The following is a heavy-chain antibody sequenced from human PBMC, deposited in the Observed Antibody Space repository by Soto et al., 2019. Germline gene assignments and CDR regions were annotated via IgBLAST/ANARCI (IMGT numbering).Heavy chain of an antibody. CDR1: GFHFSSYT. J-gene: IGHJ4*02. V-gene: IGHV3-23*01. D-gene: IGHD1-20*01. Sequence: GGSLRLSCAASGFHFSSYTMSWVRQAPGKGLEWISAVSGSGGSTYYADSVKGRFTISRDNSKDTLYLQMNNLRAEDTAVYYCAKPPDYNWNDYWGQGTLVTVSS. CDR3: AKPPDYNWNDY. CDR2: VSGSGGST.